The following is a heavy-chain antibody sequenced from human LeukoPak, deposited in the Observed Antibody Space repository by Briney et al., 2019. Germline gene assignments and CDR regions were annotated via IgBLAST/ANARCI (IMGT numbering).Heavy chain of an antibody. J-gene: IGHJ4*02. V-gene: IGHV1-2*02. CDR1: GYTFTGYY. CDR2: INPNSGGT. CDR3: AADGPAGGYFDY. Sequence: ASVKVSCKASGYTFTGYYMHWVRQAPGQGLEWMGWINPNSGGTNYAQKFQGRVTMTRDTSISTAYMELSRLRSEDTAVYYCAADGPAGGYFDYWGQGTLVTVSS. D-gene: IGHD2-8*02.